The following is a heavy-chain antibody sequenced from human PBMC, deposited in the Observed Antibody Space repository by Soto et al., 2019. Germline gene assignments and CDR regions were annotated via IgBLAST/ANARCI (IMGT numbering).Heavy chain of an antibody. CDR1: GFSFSDYA. CDR2: ISKSGASK. V-gene: IGHV3-23*01. D-gene: IGHD4-17*01. Sequence: GGSLRLSCAASGFSFSDYAMSWVRHDPGKGLEWVATISKSGASKYYADSVRGRFAVSRDNSRDTLHLQINSLSAADTALYYCVKDSQAGYYGDPKFSFSGMDVWGQGTTVTVSS. CDR3: VKDSQAGYYGDPKFSFSGMDV. J-gene: IGHJ6*02.